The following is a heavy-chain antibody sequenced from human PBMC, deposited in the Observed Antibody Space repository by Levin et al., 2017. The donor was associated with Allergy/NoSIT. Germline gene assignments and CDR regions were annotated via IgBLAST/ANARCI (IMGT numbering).Heavy chain of an antibody. CDR3: AVDLTIFGVVIIYGMDV. CDR2: ISAYNGNT. J-gene: IGHJ6*02. Sequence: PRASVKVSCKASGYTFTSYGISWVRQAPGQGLEWMGWISAYNGNTKYAQKLQGRVTMTTDTSTSTAYMELSSLRSDDTAVYYCAVDLTIFGVVIIYGMDVWGQGTTVTVSS. V-gene: IGHV1-18*01. CDR1: GYTFTSYG. D-gene: IGHD3-3*01.